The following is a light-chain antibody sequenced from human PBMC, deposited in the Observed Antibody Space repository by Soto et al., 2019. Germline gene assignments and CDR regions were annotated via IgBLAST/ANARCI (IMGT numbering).Light chain of an antibody. V-gene: IGKV3-20*01. CDR2: GAS. CDR1: QSVSSNS. CDR3: QQYETSPRA. J-gene: IGKJ1*01. Sequence: EIVLTQSPGTLSLSPGERATLSCRASQSVSSNSLAWYQQRPGQAPRLLMYGASSRATGIPDRFSGSGSGTDFTLTTSRLGPEDFAVYYCQQYETSPRAFGQGTKVEIK.